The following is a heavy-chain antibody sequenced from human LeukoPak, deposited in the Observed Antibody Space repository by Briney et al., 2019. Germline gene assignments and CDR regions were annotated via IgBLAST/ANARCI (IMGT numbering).Heavy chain of an antibody. CDR1: GFTFSNAW. J-gene: IGHJ4*02. V-gene: IGHV3-23*01. D-gene: IGHD3-3*01. Sequence: PGGSLRLSCAASGFTFSNAWMSWVRQAPRKGLEWVSAISGSGGSTYYADSVKGRFTISRDNSKNTLYLQMNSLRAEDTAVYYCAKGAERFLEWLSHDYWGQGTLVTVSS. CDR3: AKGAERFLEWLSHDY. CDR2: ISGSGGST.